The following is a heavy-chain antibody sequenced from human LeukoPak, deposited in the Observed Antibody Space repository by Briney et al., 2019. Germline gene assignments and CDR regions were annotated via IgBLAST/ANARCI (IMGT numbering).Heavy chain of an antibody. CDR2: IHFSGST. V-gene: IGHV4-59*01. D-gene: IGHD2-21*01. CDR3: ARDLGEIYFDY. Sequence: SETLSLTCTVSDASISGYYWSWIRQPPGKGLEWIGSIHFSGSTNYNPSLRSRVTISVDTSKNQLSLKLSSVTAADTAVYYRARDLGEIYFDYLGQGTLVTVSS. CDR1: DASISGYY. J-gene: IGHJ4*02.